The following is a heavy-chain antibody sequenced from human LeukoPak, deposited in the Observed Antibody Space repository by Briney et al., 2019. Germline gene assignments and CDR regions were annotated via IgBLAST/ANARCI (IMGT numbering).Heavy chain of an antibody. Sequence: PSETLSLTCTVSGGSISSYYWSWIRQPPGKGLEWIGYIYYSGSTNYNPSLKSRVTISVDTSKNQFSLKLSSVTAADTAVYYCANGRAVAGKGQVAFDYWGQGTLVTVSS. CDR3: ANGRAVAGKGQVAFDY. D-gene: IGHD6-19*01. V-gene: IGHV4-59*01. J-gene: IGHJ4*02. CDR2: IYYSGST. CDR1: GGSISSYY.